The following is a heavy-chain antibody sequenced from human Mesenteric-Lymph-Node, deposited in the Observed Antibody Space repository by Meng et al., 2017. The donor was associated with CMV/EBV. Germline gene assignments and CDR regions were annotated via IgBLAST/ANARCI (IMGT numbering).Heavy chain of an antibody. D-gene: IGHD3-10*01. CDR2: IYYSGST. V-gene: IGHV4-59*01. Sequence: SETLSLTCTVSGGSISSYYWSWIRQSPGKGLEWIGYIYYSGSTNYNPSLKSRVTISVDTSKNQFSLRLRSVTAADTAMYYCARSYSVSLLVDSWGQGTLVTVSS. CDR1: GGSISSYY. J-gene: IGHJ4*02. CDR3: ARSYSVSLLVDS.